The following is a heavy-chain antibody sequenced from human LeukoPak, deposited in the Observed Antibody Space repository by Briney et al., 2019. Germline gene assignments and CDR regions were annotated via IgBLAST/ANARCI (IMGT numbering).Heavy chain of an antibody. J-gene: IGHJ4*02. CDR3: ARDRGVRGIMDY. D-gene: IGHD3-10*01. CDR2: IWYDGSNK. CDR1: GFTFSSYG. Sequence: GGSLRLSCAASGFTFSSYGMHWVRQAPGKGLEWVAVIWYDGSNKYYADSVKGRFTISRDNSKNTLYLQMNSLRAEDTAVYYCARDRGVRGIMDYWGQGILVTVSS. V-gene: IGHV3-33*01.